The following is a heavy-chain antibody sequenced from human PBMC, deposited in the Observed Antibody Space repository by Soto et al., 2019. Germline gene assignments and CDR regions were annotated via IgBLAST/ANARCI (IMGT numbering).Heavy chain of an antibody. Sequence: SETLSLTCAVYGGSFSGYYWSWIRQPPGKGLEWIGEINHSGSTNYNPSLKSRVTISVDTSKNQFSLKLSSVTAADTAVYYCARSNVYYDSSGYYAHFDYWGQGTLVTV. D-gene: IGHD3-22*01. J-gene: IGHJ4*02. CDR3: ARSNVYYDSSGYYAHFDY. V-gene: IGHV4-34*01. CDR2: INHSGST. CDR1: GGSFSGYY.